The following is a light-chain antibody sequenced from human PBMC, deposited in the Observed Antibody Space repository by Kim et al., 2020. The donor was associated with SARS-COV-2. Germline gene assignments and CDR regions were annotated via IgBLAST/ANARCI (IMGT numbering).Light chain of an antibody. Sequence: SLGEGATLTCRASQSVIVNSLASQQHRPGQAPRLLIYCTSNRATGSPDRLIGSGSGTDFSLTISSMEPEDVSVYYCRQYGSSLLTFGQGTRLEIK. CDR1: QSVIVNS. V-gene: IGKV3-20*01. J-gene: IGKJ5*01. CDR2: CTS. CDR3: RQYGSSLLT.